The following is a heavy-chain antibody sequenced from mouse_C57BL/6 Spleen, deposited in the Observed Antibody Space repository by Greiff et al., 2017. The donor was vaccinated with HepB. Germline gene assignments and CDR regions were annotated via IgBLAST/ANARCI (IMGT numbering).Heavy chain of an antibody. D-gene: IGHD2-4*01. V-gene: IGHV1-69*01. CDR3: ARVMIRHAMDY. J-gene: IGHJ4*01. CDR1: GYTFTSYS. Sequence: QVQLQQPGAELVMPGASVKLSCKASGYTFTSYSMHWVKQRPGQGLEWIGEIDPSDSYTNYNQKFKGKSTLTVDKSSSTAYMQLSSLTSEDSAVYYCARVMIRHAMDYWGQGTSVTVSS. CDR2: IDPSDSYT.